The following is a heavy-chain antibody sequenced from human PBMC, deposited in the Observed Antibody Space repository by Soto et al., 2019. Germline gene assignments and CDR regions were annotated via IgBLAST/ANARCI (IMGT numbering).Heavy chain of an antibody. CDR3: ARDFSGSPGRGLLLNYYGMDV. Sequence: PGGSLRLSCAASGFTFSSYEMNWVGQAPGKGLEWVSYISSSGSTIYYADSVKGRFTISRDNAKNSLYLQMNSLRAEDTAVYYCARDFSGSPGRGLLLNYYGMDVWGQGTTVTVSS. J-gene: IGHJ6*02. V-gene: IGHV3-48*03. CDR2: ISSSGSTI. D-gene: IGHD1-26*01. CDR1: GFTFSSYE.